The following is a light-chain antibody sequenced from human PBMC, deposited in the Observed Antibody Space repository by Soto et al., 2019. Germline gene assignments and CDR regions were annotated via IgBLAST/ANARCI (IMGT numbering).Light chain of an antibody. J-gene: IGKJ1*01. CDR2: DAS. CDR1: QSISSW. Sequence: DIQMTQAPSTLSATAGDRVTITCRASQSISSWLAWYQHKPGKAPKLLIYDASNLDSGVPSRISGSGSGTEFSLTISNLQPDDCATYYCQQYENYWTFGQGTKVDIK. V-gene: IGKV1-5*01. CDR3: QQYENYWT.